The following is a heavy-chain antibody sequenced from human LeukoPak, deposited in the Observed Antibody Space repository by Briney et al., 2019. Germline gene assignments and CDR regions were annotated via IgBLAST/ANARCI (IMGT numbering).Heavy chain of an antibody. CDR1: GFTFSSYG. J-gene: IGHJ5*02. CDR2: ISYGGSNK. CDR3: AKAGYSSGWSPGWFDP. V-gene: IGHV3-30*18. D-gene: IGHD6-19*01. Sequence: GGSLRLSCAASGFTFSSYGMHWVRQAPGKGLEWVAVISYGGSNKYYADSVKGRFTISRDNSKNTLYLQMNSLRAEDTAVYYCAKAGYSSGWSPGWFDPWGQGTLVTVSS.